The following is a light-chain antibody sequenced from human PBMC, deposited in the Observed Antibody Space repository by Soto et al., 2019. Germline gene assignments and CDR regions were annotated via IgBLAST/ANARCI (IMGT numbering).Light chain of an antibody. J-gene: IGKJ1*01. CDR1: QSIRRD. CDR3: QQSYSAPWT. CDR2: AAS. Sequence: DIQTTQSPSTLSASVGDRVTITCRTSQSIRRDLNWYQQKVGKAPRFLIYAASSLQSGVPSRFSGNVSGTNFTLTITNLQPDDFAIYYCQQSYSAPWTFGQGTKVETK. V-gene: IGKV1-39*01.